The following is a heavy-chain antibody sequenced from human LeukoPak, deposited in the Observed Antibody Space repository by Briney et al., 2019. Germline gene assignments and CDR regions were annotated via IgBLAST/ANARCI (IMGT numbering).Heavy chain of an antibody. CDR3: VRDFMYNTARTGC. V-gene: IGHV3-74*01. J-gene: IGHJ4*02. Sequence: PGGSLRLSCAASGFSFSFYWMHWVRQAPGKGPVWVSRIKTDGSIADYADSVKGRFTISRDNAKNTLYLQMNSLRAEDTAVYYCVRDFMYNTARTGCWGQGTLVTVSS. D-gene: IGHD5-18*01. CDR2: IKTDGSIA. CDR1: GFSFSFYW.